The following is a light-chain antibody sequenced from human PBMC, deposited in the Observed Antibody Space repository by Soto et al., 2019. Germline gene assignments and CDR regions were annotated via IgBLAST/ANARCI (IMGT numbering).Light chain of an antibody. V-gene: IGLV1-44*01. CDR3: AAWDDSLSGPV. Sequence: QAVVTQPPSASGSPGQRVTSSCSRSSANIGSNTVHWYQQLPGTAPKLLIYSNSERPSGVPDRFSGSKSATSASLAISGLQSEDEADYYCAAWDDSLSGPVFGGGTKLTVL. CDR2: SNS. J-gene: IGLJ2*01. CDR1: SANIGSNT.